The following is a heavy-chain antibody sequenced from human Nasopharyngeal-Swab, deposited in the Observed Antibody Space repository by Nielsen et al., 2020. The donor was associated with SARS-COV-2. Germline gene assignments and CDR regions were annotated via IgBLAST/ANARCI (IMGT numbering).Heavy chain of an antibody. D-gene: IGHD6-19*01. CDR3: ARGTWKQWLVLLVASPFDY. V-gene: IGHV3-30*03. CDR1: GFTFSSYG. Sequence: GESLKISCAASGFTFSSYGMHWVRQAPGKGLEWVAVISYDGSNKYYADSVKGRFTISRDNSKNTLYLQMNSLRAEDTAVYYCARGTWKQWLVLLVASPFDYWGQGTLVTVSS. CDR2: ISYDGSNK. J-gene: IGHJ4*02.